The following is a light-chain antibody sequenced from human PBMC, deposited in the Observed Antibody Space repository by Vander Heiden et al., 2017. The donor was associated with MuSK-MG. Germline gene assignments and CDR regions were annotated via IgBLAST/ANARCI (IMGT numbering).Light chain of an antibody. CDR1: QSVSNNY. CDR3: QQDGSSHT. CDR2: GAS. V-gene: IGKV3-20*01. J-gene: IGKJ4*01. Sequence: EIVLTQSPGTLSLSPGERATLSCRASQSVSNNYLAWYQQKPGQAPGLLIYGASRRPNGIPDRFSGSGSGTDFTLTSTRLEPEDFAVYYWQQDGSSHTFGGGTKVEIK.